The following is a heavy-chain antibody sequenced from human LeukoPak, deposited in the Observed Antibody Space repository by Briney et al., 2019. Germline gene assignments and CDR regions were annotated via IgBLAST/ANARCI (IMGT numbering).Heavy chain of an antibody. J-gene: IGHJ5*02. V-gene: IGHV1-18*01. CDR3: ARDNSVGDIVWWFDP. Sequence: GASVKVSCKASGYSFTSYGISWVRQAPGQGLEWMGWISTYNGNTKYAQKLQGRVIMTTDTSTSTAYMELRSLRSDDTAVYYCARDNSVGDIVWWFDPWGQGTLVTVSS. CDR2: ISTYNGNT. D-gene: IGHD3-16*02. CDR1: GYSFTSYG.